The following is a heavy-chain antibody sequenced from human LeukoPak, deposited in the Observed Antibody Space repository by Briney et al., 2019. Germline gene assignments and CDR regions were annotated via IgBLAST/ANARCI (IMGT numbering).Heavy chain of an antibody. J-gene: IGHJ4*02. CDR2: INPNSGGT. Sequence: ASVKVSCKASGYTFTGYYMHWVRQAPGQGLEWMGWINPNSGGTSYAQKFQGWVTMTRDTSISTAYMELSRLRSDDTAVYYCARVGSGSYWDYFDYWGQGTLVTVSS. CDR1: GYTFTGYY. V-gene: IGHV1-2*04. D-gene: IGHD3-10*01. CDR3: ARVGSGSYWDYFDY.